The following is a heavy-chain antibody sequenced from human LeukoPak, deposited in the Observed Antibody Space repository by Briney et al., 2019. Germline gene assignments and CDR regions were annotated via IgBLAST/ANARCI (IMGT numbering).Heavy chain of an antibody. CDR3: ARDPQYYGSGSDY. CDR1: GFTVSSNY. Sequence: GGSLRLSCAASGFTVSSNYMSWVRQAPGKGLEWVSVIYSGGSTYYADSVKGRFTISRDNSKNTLYLQMNSLRAEDTAVYYCARDPQYYGSGSDYWGQGTLVTVSS. D-gene: IGHD3-10*01. J-gene: IGHJ4*02. V-gene: IGHV3-66*01. CDR2: IYSGGST.